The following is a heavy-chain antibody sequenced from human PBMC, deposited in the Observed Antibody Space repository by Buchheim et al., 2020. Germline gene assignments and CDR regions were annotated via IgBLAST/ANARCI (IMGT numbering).Heavy chain of an antibody. D-gene: IGHD5-18*01. CDR2: IIGSSTYT. V-gene: IGHV3-11*06. J-gene: IGHJ4*02. Sequence: QVQLVESGGGLVKPGGSLRLSCAASGFTFRDYYLSWIRQAPGKGLEWVSYIIGSSTYTNYVDSVKGRFTISRDNAKNSLYLQMNSLRAEDTAVYYCARAPESYGYGYFDYWGQGTL. CDR3: ARAPESYGYGYFDY. CDR1: GFTFRDYY.